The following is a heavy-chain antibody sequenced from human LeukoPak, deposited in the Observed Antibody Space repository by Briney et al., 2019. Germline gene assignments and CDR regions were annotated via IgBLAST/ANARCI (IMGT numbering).Heavy chain of an antibody. Sequence: GGTLRLSCAASGFTFSSYSMSWVRQAPGKGLEWVSIISDSGANTYYADSVRGRFTISRDNSKNTLYLQMNSLRAEDTAVYYCAREHSGSYPGYWGQGTLVTVSS. J-gene: IGHJ4*02. CDR3: AREHSGSYPGY. CDR2: ISDSGANT. D-gene: IGHD1-26*01. V-gene: IGHV3-23*01. CDR1: GFTFSSYS.